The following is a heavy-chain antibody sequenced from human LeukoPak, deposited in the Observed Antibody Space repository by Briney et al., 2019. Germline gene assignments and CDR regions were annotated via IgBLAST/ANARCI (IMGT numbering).Heavy chain of an antibody. J-gene: IGHJ4*02. D-gene: IGHD2-21*01. Sequence: GGSLRLSCASSGFTFSNYGMHWVHQAPGKGLEWVGVIWYDGSKKEYADSVKGRFTISRDNSKNTLYLQMNSLRAEDTAVYYCARDKNYSPDYWGQGTLVTVSS. V-gene: IGHV3-33*01. CDR3: ARDKNYSPDY. CDR1: GFTFSNYG. CDR2: IWYDGSKK.